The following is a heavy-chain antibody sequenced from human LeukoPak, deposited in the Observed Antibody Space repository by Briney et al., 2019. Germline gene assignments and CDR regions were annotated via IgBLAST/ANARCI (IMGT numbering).Heavy chain of an antibody. V-gene: IGHV3-48*03. D-gene: IGHD3-10*02. Sequence: QPGGSLRLSCSASGFTFSSYEVNWVRQAPGKGLEGVSYISSSGSTIYYADSVKGRFTISRDNAKNSLYLQMNSLRAEDTAVYYCAELGITMIGGVWGKGTTVTISS. CDR3: AELGITMIGGV. J-gene: IGHJ6*04. CDR2: ISSSGSTI. CDR1: GFTFSSYE.